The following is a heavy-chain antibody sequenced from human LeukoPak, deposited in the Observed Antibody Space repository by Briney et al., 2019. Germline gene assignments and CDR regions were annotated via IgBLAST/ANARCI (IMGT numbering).Heavy chain of an antibody. V-gene: IGHV4-4*07. D-gene: IGHD6-13*01. Sequence: SETLSLTCTVSGGSISSYYWSWIRQPAGKGLEWIGRIYTSGSTNYNPSLKSRVTMSVDTSKNQFSLKLSSVTAADTAVYYCAGAPTSWYENAFDIWGQGTMVTVSS. J-gene: IGHJ3*02. CDR3: AGAPTSWYENAFDI. CDR2: IYTSGST. CDR1: GGSISSYY.